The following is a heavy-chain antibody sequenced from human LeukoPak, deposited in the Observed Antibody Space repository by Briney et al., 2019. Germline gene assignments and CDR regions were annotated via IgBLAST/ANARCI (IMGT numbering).Heavy chain of an antibody. V-gene: IGHV3-23*01. J-gene: IGHJ4*02. Sequence: GGSLRLSCAASGFTFSSYAMSWVRQAPGKGLEWVSAISGSGGSTYYADSVKGRFTISRDNSKNTLYLQMNSLRAEDTAVYYCTRGIREGYFDYWGQGTLVTVSS. CDR2: ISGSGGST. CDR1: GFTFSSYA. D-gene: IGHD1-26*01. CDR3: TRGIREGYFDY.